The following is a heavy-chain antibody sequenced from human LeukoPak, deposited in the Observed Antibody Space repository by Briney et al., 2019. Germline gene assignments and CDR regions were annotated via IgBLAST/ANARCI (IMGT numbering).Heavy chain of an antibody. CDR3: ARGSSASRS. CDR1: GFPFSDSY. CDR2: INLSGNTM. J-gene: IGHJ1*01. Sequence: GGSRRLSCAASGFPFSDSYMSWVRQAPGKGLEWISYINLSGNTMYYADSVKGRFTISRDNAKNSLYLQMNSLRAEDTAVYYGARGSSASRSWGQGTLVIVSS. D-gene: IGHD2-15*01. V-gene: IGHV3-11*01.